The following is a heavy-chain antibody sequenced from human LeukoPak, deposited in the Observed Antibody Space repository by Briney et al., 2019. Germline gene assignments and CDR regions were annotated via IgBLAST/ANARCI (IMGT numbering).Heavy chain of an antibody. D-gene: IGHD2-15*01. CDR2: TYYRSKWYN. CDR1: GDSVSSNNAA. Sequence: KPSQTLSLTCAISGDSVSSNNAALNWIRQSPSRGLELLGRTYYRSKWYNDYAVSVKSRITINPDTSKNQFSLQLNSVTPEDTAVYYCARESWDIEGYNWFDPWGQGTLVTVSS. V-gene: IGHV6-1*01. CDR3: ARESWDIEGYNWFDP. J-gene: IGHJ5*02.